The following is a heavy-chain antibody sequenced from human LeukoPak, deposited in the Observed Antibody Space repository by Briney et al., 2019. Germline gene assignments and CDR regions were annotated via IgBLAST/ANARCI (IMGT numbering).Heavy chain of an antibody. V-gene: IGHV4-39*01. CDR2: IYYSGST. D-gene: IGHD3-10*01. CDR1: GGSIISTTYY. Sequence: SETLSLTCTVSGGSIISTTYYWGWIRQPPGKGLEWIGSIYYSGSTYYNPSLKSRVTISVDTSKNQFSLKMRSETAADTAIYYCAGRRGSYYFYMDVWGKGTTVTVSS. CDR3: AGRRGSYYFYMDV. J-gene: IGHJ6*03.